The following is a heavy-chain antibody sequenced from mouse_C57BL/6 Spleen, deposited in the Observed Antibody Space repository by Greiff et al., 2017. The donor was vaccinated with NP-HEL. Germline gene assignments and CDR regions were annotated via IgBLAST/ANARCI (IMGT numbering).Heavy chain of an antibody. CDR1: GYTFTDYE. V-gene: IGHV1-15*01. J-gene: IGHJ3*01. D-gene: IGHD2-3*01. CDR3: TREGGYDIPFAY. Sequence: QVQLQQSGAELVRPGASVTLSCKASGYTFTDYEMHWVKQTPVHGLEWIGAIDPETGGTAYNQKFKGKAILTADKSSSTAYMELRSLTSEDSAVYYCTREGGYDIPFAYWGQGTLVTVSA. CDR2: IDPETGGT.